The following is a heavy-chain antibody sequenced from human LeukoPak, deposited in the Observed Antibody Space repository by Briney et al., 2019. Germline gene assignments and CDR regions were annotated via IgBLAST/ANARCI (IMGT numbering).Heavy chain of an antibody. CDR1: GFTFSSYG. Sequence: GGTLRLSCAASGFTFSSYGMHWVRQAPGKGLEWVAFIRYDGSNKYYADSVKGRFTISRDNSKNTLYLQMNSLRAEDTAVYYCARDTYGSGSYYNAPLDYWGQGTLVTVSS. CDR3: ARDTYGSGSYYNAPLDY. CDR2: IRYDGSNK. V-gene: IGHV3-30*02. D-gene: IGHD3-10*01. J-gene: IGHJ4*02.